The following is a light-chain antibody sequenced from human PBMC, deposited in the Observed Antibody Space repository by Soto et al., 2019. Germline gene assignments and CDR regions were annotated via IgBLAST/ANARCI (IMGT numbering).Light chain of an antibody. CDR1: SSDVGSYNL. Sequence: QSALTQPASVSGSPGQSITISCTGTSSDVGSYNLVSWYQQHPGKAPKLMIYEGSKGPSGVSNRFSGSQSGNTASLAISGLQAEDEADNYCCSYAGSSTFHVVFGGGTKFTVL. CDR2: EGS. CDR3: CSYAGSSTFHVV. J-gene: IGLJ2*01. V-gene: IGLV2-23*03.